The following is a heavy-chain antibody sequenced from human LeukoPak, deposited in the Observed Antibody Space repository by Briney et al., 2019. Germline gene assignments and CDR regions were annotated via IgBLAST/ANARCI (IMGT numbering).Heavy chain of an antibody. D-gene: IGHD4-17*01. CDR3: ARCGATVTMFFDY. Sequence: ASVKVSCKASGYSFSIYGITWVRQAPGQGLEWMGFISADNGNTNYAQKFQGRVTMTTDTSTSTAYMELGSLRADDTAVYYCARCGATVTMFFDYWGQGTLVTVSS. CDR2: ISADNGNT. CDR1: GYSFSIYG. V-gene: IGHV1-18*01. J-gene: IGHJ4*02.